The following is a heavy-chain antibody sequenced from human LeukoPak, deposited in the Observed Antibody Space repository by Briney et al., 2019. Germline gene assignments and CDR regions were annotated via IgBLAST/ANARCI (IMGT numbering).Heavy chain of an antibody. CDR3: ARDPGYYNHDWYFDL. Sequence: PSETLSLTCTVSGDSLSSYYWCYVRQPAGKGLEWVGGIQATENADYNPSLKSRVTMSVDTSKNQFSLRLTSVTAADTAVYYCARDPGYYNHDWYFDLWGRGTLVTVSS. CDR2: IQATENA. V-gene: IGHV4-4*07. D-gene: IGHD4-17*01. J-gene: IGHJ2*01. CDR1: GDSLSSYY.